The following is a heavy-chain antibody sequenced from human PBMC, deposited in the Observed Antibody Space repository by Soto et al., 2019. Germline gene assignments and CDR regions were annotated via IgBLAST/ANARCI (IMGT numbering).Heavy chain of an antibody. CDR2: ISPMFGVA. D-gene: IGHD3-10*01. Sequence: QVQLVQSGAEMKKPGSSVKVSCQSSGGTFNTYAMNWVRQAPGQGPEWMGDISPMFGVANYAPKFQGRVTITADESTGTSYMQLRSLTSEDTALYFCAREVQVHTPAFVYWGQGTLVTVSS. CDR3: AREVQVHTPAFVY. CDR1: GGTFNTYA. J-gene: IGHJ4*02. V-gene: IGHV1-69*19.